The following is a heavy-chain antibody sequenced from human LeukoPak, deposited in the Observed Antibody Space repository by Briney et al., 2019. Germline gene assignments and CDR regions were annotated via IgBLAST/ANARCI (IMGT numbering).Heavy chain of an antibody. CDR2: FDPEDGET. CDR3: AILRGKVVRGSYDY. CDR1: GYTLTELS. J-gene: IGHJ4*02. D-gene: IGHD3-10*01. V-gene: IGHV1-24*01. Sequence: ASVTVSCKVSGYTLTELSMHWVRQAPGKGLEWMGGFDPEDGETIYAQKFQGRVTMTEDTSTDTAYMELSSLRSEDTAVYYCAILRGKVVRGSYDYWGQGTLVTVSS.